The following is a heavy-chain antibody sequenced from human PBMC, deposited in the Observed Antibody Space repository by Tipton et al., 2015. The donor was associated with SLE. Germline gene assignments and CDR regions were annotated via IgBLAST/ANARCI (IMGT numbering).Heavy chain of an antibody. CDR2: ISSSSSTI. CDR3: ARGSTIFRHFDY. D-gene: IGHD3-3*01. J-gene: IGHJ4*02. V-gene: IGHV3-48*01. Sequence: LSLTCTVSGGSISSSSYYWGWIRQPPGKGLEWVSYISSSSSTIYYADSVKGRFTISRDNAKNSLYLQMNSLRAEDTAVYYCARGSTIFRHFDYWGQGTLVTVSS. CDR1: GGSISSSS.